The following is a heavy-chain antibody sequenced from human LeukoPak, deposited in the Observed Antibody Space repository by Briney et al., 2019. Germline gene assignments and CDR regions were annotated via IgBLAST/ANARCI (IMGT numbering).Heavy chain of an antibody. CDR3: ARVSCSSTSCYLADALDI. V-gene: IGHV3-21*01. D-gene: IGHD2-2*01. Sequence: GGSLRLSCAASGFTFSSYSMIWVRQAPGKGLEWVSSSSSSSSYIYYADSVKGRFTISRDNAKNSLYLQMNSLRAEDTAVYYCARVSCSSTSCYLADALDIWGQGTMVTVSS. CDR2: SSSSSSYI. J-gene: IGHJ3*02. CDR1: GFTFSSYS.